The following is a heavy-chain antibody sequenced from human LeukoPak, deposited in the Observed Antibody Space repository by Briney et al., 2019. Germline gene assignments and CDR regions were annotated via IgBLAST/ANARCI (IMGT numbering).Heavy chain of an antibody. CDR3: ARDSGYSYGPFDY. CDR1: GFTFSSYS. Sequence: GGSLRLSCAASGFTFSSYSMKWVRQAPGKGLEWVSSISSSSSYIYYADSVKGRFTISRDNAKNSLYLQMNSLRAEDTAVYYCARDSGYSYGPFDYWGQGTLVTVSS. D-gene: IGHD5-18*01. J-gene: IGHJ4*02. CDR2: ISSSSSYI. V-gene: IGHV3-21*01.